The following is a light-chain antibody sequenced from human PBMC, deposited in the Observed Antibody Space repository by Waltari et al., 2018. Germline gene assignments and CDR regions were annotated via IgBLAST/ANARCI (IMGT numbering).Light chain of an antibody. J-gene: IGLJ2*01. CDR1: SPNIGNDY. CDR2: ENN. CDR3: GTWDTSLSALI. Sequence: QSVLTQPPSVSAAPGQKVPISCSGSSPNIGNDYVSWYPQPPGTAPKLFIYENNKRPSGIPDRFSGSKSGTSATLGITGLQTGDEADYYCGTWDTSLSALIFGGGTKLTVL. V-gene: IGLV1-51*02.